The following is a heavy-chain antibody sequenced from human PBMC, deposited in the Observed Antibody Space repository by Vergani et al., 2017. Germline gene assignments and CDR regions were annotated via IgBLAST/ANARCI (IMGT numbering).Heavy chain of an antibody. V-gene: IGHV3-30*18. CDR3: AKEASEDSSGYYYHFDY. D-gene: IGHD3-22*01. CDR1: GFTSSYYG. Sequence: QVHLVESGGGVVQPGRSLRLSCVVSGFTSSYYGMHWVRQAPGKGLEWVAVISYDGTQKYYADSVKGRFTISRDNSKSTLYLQMNSLRAEDTAVYYCAKEASEDSSGYYYHFDYWGQGTLVTVSS. J-gene: IGHJ4*02. CDR2: ISYDGTQK.